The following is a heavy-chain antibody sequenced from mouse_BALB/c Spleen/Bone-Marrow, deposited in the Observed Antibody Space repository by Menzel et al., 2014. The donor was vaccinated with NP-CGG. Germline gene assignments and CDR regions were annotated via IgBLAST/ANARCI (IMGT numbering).Heavy chain of an antibody. D-gene: IGHD2-14*01. J-gene: IGHJ1*01. V-gene: IGHV1S56*01. CDR3: AYYRYDEYFDV. CDR1: GYTFTSYF. CDR2: IYPGDGST. Sequence: VKLVESGPEPVKPGASVKMSCKASGYTFTSYFIHWVKQRPGQGLEWIGWIYPGDGSTKYNEKFRVKTTLTADKSSSTAYMFLSSLTSEDSAIYFCAYYRYDEYFDVWGAGTTVTVSS.